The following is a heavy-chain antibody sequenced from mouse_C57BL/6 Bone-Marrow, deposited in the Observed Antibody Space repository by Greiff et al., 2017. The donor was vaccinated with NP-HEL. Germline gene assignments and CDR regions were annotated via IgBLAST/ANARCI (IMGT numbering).Heavy chain of an antibody. CDR1: GYTFTSYW. CDR2: IDPSDSYT. Sequence: QVQLQQPGAELVRPGTSVKLSCKASGYTFTSYWMHWVKQRPGQGLEWIGVIDPSDSYTNYNQKFKGKATLTVDTSSSTAYMQLSSLTSEDSAVYYCARSGGVRAMDYWGQGTSVTVSS. D-gene: IGHD2-2*01. J-gene: IGHJ4*01. CDR3: ARSGGVRAMDY. V-gene: IGHV1-59*01.